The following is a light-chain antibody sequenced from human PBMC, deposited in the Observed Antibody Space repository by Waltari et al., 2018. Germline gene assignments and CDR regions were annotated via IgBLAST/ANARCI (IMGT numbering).Light chain of an antibody. CDR1: QSLLHSNGNTY. V-gene: IGKV2-40*01. J-gene: IGKJ3*01. Sequence: DTVMTQTPLSLPITPGEPASISCRSSQSLLHSNGNTYLHWYLQKPGQSPQLLIYGGSNRASGVPDRLSGSGSGTDFTLKISKVEAEDVWVYYCVQAIAFPFTFGPGTKLDIK. CDR3: VQAIAFPFT. CDR2: GGS.